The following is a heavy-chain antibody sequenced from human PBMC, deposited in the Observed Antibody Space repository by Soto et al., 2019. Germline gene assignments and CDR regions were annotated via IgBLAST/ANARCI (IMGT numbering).Heavy chain of an antibody. CDR1: GFTFSSYA. J-gene: IGHJ4*02. D-gene: IGHD5-12*01. Sequence: EVQLLESGGGLVQPGGSLRLSCAASGFTFSSYAMSWVRQAPGKGLEWVSSITGSAGSTYYADSVKGRFTSSRDNSKNTLYLQMNSLRAEDSAVYYCAKSRNRWLRFDLGYWGQGTLVTVSS. CDR3: AKSRNRWLRFDLGY. CDR2: ITGSAGST. V-gene: IGHV3-23*01.